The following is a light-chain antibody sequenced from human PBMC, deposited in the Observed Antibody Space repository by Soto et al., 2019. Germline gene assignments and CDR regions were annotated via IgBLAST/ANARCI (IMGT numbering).Light chain of an antibody. CDR3: QQYYSAPT. Sequence: DIVMTQSPDSLAVSLGERATFNCKSSQSVFYSSNNKNYLAWYQQKPGQPPKLLIYWASTRESGVPDRFSGSGSGTDFTLTISNLQAEDVAVYYCQQYYSAPTFGPGTKVDIK. J-gene: IGKJ3*01. CDR2: WAS. CDR1: QSVFYSSNNKNY. V-gene: IGKV4-1*01.